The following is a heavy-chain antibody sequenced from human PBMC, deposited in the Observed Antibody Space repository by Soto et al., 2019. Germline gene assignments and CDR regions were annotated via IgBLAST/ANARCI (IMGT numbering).Heavy chain of an antibody. D-gene: IGHD4-17*01. J-gene: IGHJ6*02. CDR1: GFSLSTSGMC. CDR3: ARGEYGDYRLDYYGMDV. V-gene: IGHV2-70*01. CDR2: IDWDDDK. Sequence: GSGPTLVNPTQTLTLTCTFSGFSLSTSGMCVSWIRQPPGKALEWLALIDWDDDKYYSTSLKTRLTISKDTSKNQVVLTMTNMDPVDTATYYCARGEYGDYRLDYYGMDVWGQGTTVTVSS.